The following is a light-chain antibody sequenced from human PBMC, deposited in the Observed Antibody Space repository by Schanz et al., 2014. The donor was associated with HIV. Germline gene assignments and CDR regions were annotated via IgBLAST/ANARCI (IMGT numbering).Light chain of an antibody. J-gene: IGKJ1*01. CDR3: QQYAYSPWT. CDR2: GAS. Sequence: EVVVTQSPGTLSLSPGERATLFCRASQSGSGGYLAWYQQKPGQAPRLLIYGASTRATGIPARFSGSGSGTEFTLTISSLQSEDFAVYYCQQYAYSPWTFGQGTKVEIK. CDR1: QSGSGGY. V-gene: IGKV3-20*01.